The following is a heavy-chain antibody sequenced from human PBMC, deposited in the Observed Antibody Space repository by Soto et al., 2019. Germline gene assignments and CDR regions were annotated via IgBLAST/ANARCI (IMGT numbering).Heavy chain of an antibody. D-gene: IGHD2-8*01. Sequence: PSETLSLTCTVSGGSISSGGYYWSWIRQHPGKGLEWIGYIYYSGSTYYNPSLKSRVTISVDTSKNQFSLKLSSVTAADTAVYYCARDGYCTHGVCYSGMDVWGKGTTVNVSS. CDR2: IYYSGST. J-gene: IGHJ6*04. CDR1: GGSISSGGYY. V-gene: IGHV4-31*03. CDR3: ARDGYCTHGVCYSGMDV.